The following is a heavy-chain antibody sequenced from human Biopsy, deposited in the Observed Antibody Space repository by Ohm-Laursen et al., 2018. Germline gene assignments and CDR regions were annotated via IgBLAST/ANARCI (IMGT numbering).Heavy chain of an antibody. V-gene: IGHV4-39*07. J-gene: IGHJ6*02. D-gene: IGHD2-15*01. CDR1: GGSISNNNYY. CDR3: ARMDCSGGSCHYYSYGMDV. CDR2: IFYRGST. Sequence: GTLSLTCTVSGGSISNNNYYWGWIRQPPGKGLEWIGSIFYRGSTHYKPSLKSRLTISVDTSKNQFSLKLSSVTAADTAVYYCARMDCSGGSCHYYSYGMDVWGQGTTVTVSS.